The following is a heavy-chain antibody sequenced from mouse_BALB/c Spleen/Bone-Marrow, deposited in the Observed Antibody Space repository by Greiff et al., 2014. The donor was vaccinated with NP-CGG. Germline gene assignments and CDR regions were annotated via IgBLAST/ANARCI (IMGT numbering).Heavy chain of an antibody. CDR2: IYPGDGDT. CDR3: ATTVVAPMDY. Sequence: VQLQESGPELVKPGASVKISCKGSGHAFSSSWMDWVKWRPGQGLEWIGRIYPGDGDTNYNEKFKGKATLTADKSSSTAYMQLSSQTSVDSSGECCATTVVAPMDYWGQGTSVTVSS. J-gene: IGHJ4*01. V-gene: IGHV1-82*01. D-gene: IGHD1-1*01. CDR1: GHAFSSSW.